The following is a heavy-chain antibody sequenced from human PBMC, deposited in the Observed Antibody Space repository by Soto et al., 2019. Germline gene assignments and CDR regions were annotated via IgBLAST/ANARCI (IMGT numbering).Heavy chain of an antibody. CDR1: GGSISSSSYY. CDR3: ARHGEGEQQLVGGHYYGMDV. CDR2: IYYSGST. V-gene: IGHV4-39*01. J-gene: IGHJ6*02. D-gene: IGHD6-13*01. Sequence: SETLSLTCTVSGGSISSSSYYWGWIRQPPGKGLEWTGSIYYSGSTYYNPSLKSRVTISVDTSKNQFSLKLSSVTAADTAVYYCARHGEGEQQLVGGHYYGMDVWGQGTTVT.